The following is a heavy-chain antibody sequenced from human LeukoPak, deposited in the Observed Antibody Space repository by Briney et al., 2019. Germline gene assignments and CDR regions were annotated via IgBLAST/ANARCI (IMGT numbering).Heavy chain of an antibody. V-gene: IGHV1-18*01. CDR1: GYTFTSYG. CDR2: ISAYNGNT. J-gene: IGHJ3*02. Sequence: ASVKVSCKASGYTFTSYGISWVRQAPGQGLEWMGWISAYNGNTNYAQKLQGRVTMTTDTSTSTAHMELRSLRSDDTAVYYCARDGDGRAFDIWGQGTMVTVSS. D-gene: IGHD7-27*01. CDR3: ARDGDGRAFDI.